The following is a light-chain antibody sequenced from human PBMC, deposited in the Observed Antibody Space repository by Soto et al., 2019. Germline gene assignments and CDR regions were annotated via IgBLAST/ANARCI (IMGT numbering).Light chain of an antibody. CDR1: QSVRRS. Sequence: EIVLTQSPATLSLSPGERVTLSCRASQSVRRSLAWYQQKPGQAPRLLIYDASNRATGIPARFSGSGSGTDFTLTISSLEPEDFAVYYCQQRGNWPPVTFGQGTRLDIK. V-gene: IGKV3-11*01. CDR3: QQRGNWPPVT. CDR2: DAS. J-gene: IGKJ5*01.